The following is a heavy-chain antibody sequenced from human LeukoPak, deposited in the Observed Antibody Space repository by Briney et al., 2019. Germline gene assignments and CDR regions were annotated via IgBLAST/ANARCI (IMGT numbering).Heavy chain of an antibody. V-gene: IGHV3-30*18. J-gene: IGHJ4*02. Sequence: GGSLRLSCAASGCTFSSYGMHWVRQAPGKGLEWVAVISYDGSNKYYADSVKGRFTISRDNSKNTLYLQMNSLRAEDTAVYYCAKGDGTMIVGGFDYWGQGTLVTVSS. CDR3: AKGDGTMIVGGFDY. D-gene: IGHD3-22*01. CDR2: ISYDGSNK. CDR1: GCTFSSYG.